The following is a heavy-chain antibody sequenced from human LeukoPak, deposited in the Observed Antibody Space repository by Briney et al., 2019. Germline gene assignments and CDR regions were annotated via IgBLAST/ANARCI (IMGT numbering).Heavy chain of an antibody. CDR1: GFTFSSYS. D-gene: IGHD3-22*01. V-gene: IGHV3-48*04. Sequence: SGGSLRLSCAASGFTFSSYSMNWVRQAPGKGLEWVSYISSSSSTIYYADSVKGLFTISRDNAKNSMYLQMNGLRAEDKAVYYCARVGSAAPVTSSGHTIDYWGQGTLVIVSS. CDR3: ARVGSAAPVTSSGHTIDY. J-gene: IGHJ4*02. CDR2: ISSSSSTI.